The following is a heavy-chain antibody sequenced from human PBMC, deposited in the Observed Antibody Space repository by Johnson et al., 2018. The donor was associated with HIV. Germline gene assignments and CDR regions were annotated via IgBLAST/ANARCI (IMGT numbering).Heavy chain of an antibody. J-gene: IGHJ3*02. Sequence: QVQLVESGGGVVQPGRSLRLSCAASGLTFSSYGMHWVRQAPGKGLEWVAFIRYDGSNKYYADSVKGRFTISRDNSKNTLYLQMNSLRAEDTAVYYCARSMTTVTVAFDIWGQGTMVIVSS. CDR1: GLTFSSYG. CDR3: ARSMTTVTVAFDI. V-gene: IGHV3-30*02. CDR2: IRYDGSNK. D-gene: IGHD4-17*01.